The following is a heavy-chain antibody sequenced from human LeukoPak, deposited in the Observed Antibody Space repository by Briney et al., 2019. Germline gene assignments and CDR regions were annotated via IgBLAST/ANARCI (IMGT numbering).Heavy chain of an antibody. CDR2: INPKSGVT. V-gene: IGHV1-2*06. D-gene: IGHD3-16*01. Sequence: ASVKVSCKASGYTFSDNFVHWVRQAPGQGLEWMGRINPKSGVTKYTQKFQGRVTIVRDTATSTVYMDLSSLTSDDTAVYFCARGWGSLYYFDFWGQGTLVTVSS. J-gene: IGHJ4*02. CDR1: GYTFSDNF. CDR3: ARGWGSLYYFDF.